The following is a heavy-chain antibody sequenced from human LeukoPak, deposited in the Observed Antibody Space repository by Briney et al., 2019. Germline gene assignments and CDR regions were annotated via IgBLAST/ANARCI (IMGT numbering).Heavy chain of an antibody. CDR2: ISSSSSYI. Sequence: GGSLRLSCAASGFTFSSYSMNWVRQAPGKGLEWVSSISSSSSYIYYADSVKGRFTISRDNAKNSLYQQMNSLRAEDTAVYYCARGEDIVVVPAAYYYGMDVWGKGTTVTVSS. J-gene: IGHJ6*04. CDR3: ARGEDIVVVPAAYYYGMDV. V-gene: IGHV3-21*01. CDR1: GFTFSSYS. D-gene: IGHD2-2*01.